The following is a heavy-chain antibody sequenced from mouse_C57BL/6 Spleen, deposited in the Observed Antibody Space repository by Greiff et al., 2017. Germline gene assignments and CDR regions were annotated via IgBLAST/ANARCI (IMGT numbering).Heavy chain of an antibody. V-gene: IGHV1-26*01. Sequence: VQLQQSGPELVKPGASVKISCKASGYTFTDYYMNWVKQSHGKSLEWIGDINPNNGGTSYNQKFKGKATLTVDKSSSTAYMELRSLTSEDSAVYYCARGGTTAYYFDYWGQGTTLTVSS. J-gene: IGHJ2*01. CDR3: ARGGTTAYYFDY. D-gene: IGHD1-2*01. CDR2: INPNNGGT. CDR1: GYTFTDYY.